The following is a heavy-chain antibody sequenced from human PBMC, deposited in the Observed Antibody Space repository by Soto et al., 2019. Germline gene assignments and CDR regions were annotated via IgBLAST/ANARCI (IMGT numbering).Heavy chain of an antibody. CDR2: IIPIFGTA. V-gene: IGHV1-69*01. CDR3: ARSRFLEWLTNHYYYGMDV. J-gene: IGHJ6*02. CDR1: GGTFSSYA. Sequence: QVQLVQSGAEVKKPGSSVKVSCKASGGTFSSYAISWVRQAPGQGLEWMGGIIPIFGTANYAQKFQGRVTITADESTSTAYMELSSLRSEDTAVYYCARSRFLEWLTNHYYYGMDVWGQGTTVTVSS. D-gene: IGHD3-3*01.